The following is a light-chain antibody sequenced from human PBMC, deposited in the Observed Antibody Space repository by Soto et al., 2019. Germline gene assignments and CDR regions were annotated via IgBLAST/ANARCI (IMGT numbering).Light chain of an antibody. V-gene: IGLV2-8*01. Sequence: QSALTQPPSASGSPGQSVTISCTGTSSDVGDYNYVSWYQQHPGKAPKLMIYEVSKRPSGVPDRFSGSKSGNTVSLTVSGLQAEDEADYYCISYAGSNNRVFGGGTKVTVL. CDR2: EVS. J-gene: IGLJ3*02. CDR3: ISYAGSNNRV. CDR1: SSDVGDYNY.